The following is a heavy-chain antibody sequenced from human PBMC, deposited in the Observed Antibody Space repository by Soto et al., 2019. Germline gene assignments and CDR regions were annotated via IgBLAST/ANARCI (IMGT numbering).Heavy chain of an antibody. CDR2: INPNTGVT. CDR1: GKTFTDFY. D-gene: IGHD1-26*01. CDR3: ARAAVGGEYYYFDS. V-gene: IGHV1-2*02. Sequence: ASVKVSCKACGKTFTDFYMHWVRQAPGQGLEWMGWINPNTGVTKFARKFQGRVIMNRDTSISTAYMVLTSLRYDDTALYYCARAAVGGEYYYFDSLGQGTLVNVSS. J-gene: IGHJ4*02.